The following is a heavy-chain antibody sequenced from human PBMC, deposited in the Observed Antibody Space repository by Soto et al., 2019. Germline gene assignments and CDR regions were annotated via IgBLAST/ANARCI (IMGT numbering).Heavy chain of an antibody. J-gene: IGHJ6*02. D-gene: IGHD5-12*01. CDR2: IYPGDSDT. Sequence: LGVSLKMSCKGSGYSLTSYWIGWVRQMPGKGLEWMGIIYPGDSDTRYSPSFQGQVTISADKSISTAYLQWSSLKASDTAMYYCARAYSGYDYDEWYYGMGVWGQGTTVTVSS. CDR3: ARAYSGYDYDEWYYGMGV. CDR1: GYSLTSYW. V-gene: IGHV5-51*01.